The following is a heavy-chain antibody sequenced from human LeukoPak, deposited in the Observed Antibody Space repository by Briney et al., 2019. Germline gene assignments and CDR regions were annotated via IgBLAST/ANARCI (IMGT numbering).Heavy chain of an antibody. D-gene: IGHD3-10*01. J-gene: IGHJ5*02. CDR2: ISGTSSYM. V-gene: IGHV3-21*01. Sequence: PGGSLRLSCAASGFTFSYAMAWVRQAPGKGLDWVSGISGTSSYMYYGDSVKGRFTVSRDNAKNSLYLQMESLRVEDTAVYYCARDLHYYGSGPWGQGTLVTVSS. CDR3: ARDLHYYGSGP. CDR1: GFTFSYA.